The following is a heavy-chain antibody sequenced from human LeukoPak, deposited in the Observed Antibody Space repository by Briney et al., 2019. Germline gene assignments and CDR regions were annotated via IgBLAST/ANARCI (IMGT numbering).Heavy chain of an antibody. CDR3: ARVLMGKYYYGSGSYSWFDP. V-gene: IGHV1-18*01. D-gene: IGHD3-10*01. CDR2: ISAYNGNT. J-gene: IGHJ5*02. Sequence: ASVKVSCKASGYTFPSYGISWVRQAPGQGLDWMGWISAYNGNTNYAQKLQGRVTMTTDTSTSTAYMELRSLRSDDTAVYYCARVLMGKYYYGSGSYSWFDPWGQGTLVTVSS. CDR1: GYTFPSYG.